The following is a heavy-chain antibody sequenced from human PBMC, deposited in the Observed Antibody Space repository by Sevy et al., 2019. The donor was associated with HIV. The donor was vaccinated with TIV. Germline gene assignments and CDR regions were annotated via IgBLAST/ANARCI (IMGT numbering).Heavy chain of an antibody. D-gene: IGHD3-16*01. CDR2: IYTSGST. CDR3: ARRRLGESNVDAFDI. Sequence: SETLSLTCTVSGGSISSYYRSWIRQPAGKGLEWIGRIYTSGSTNYNPSLKSRVTMSVDTSKNQFSLKLSSVTAADTAVYYCARRRLGESNVDAFDIWGQGTMVTVSS. V-gene: IGHV4-4*07. J-gene: IGHJ3*02. CDR1: GGSISSYY.